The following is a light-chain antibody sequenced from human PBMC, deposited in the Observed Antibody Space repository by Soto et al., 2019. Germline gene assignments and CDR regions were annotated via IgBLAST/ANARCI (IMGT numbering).Light chain of an antibody. J-gene: IGLJ1*01. CDR1: SSDVGVYNS. V-gene: IGLV2-14*01. CDR3: SSYTSSSTRV. Sequence: HSALTQPASVSGSPGQSITISCTGTSSDVGVYNSVSWYQQHPGKAPKLVIYEVTNRPSGISNRFSGSKSGNTASLTISGLQAEDEADYCCSSYTSSSTRVFGTGTKVTV. CDR2: EVT.